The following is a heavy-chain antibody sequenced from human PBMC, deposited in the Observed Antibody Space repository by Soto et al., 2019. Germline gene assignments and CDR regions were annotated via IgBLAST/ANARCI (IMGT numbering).Heavy chain of an antibody. V-gene: IGHV3-21*06. D-gene: IGHD3-22*01. Sequence: GGSLRLSCAASEFTFSTYNMNWVRQAPGKGLEWVASINGRGNYIYYADSVKGRFTISRDNAKSSLYLQMNSLRDDDTAAYYCARDAFYYDSSGYPYWGQGTLVTVSS. CDR1: EFTFSTYN. J-gene: IGHJ4*02. CDR3: ARDAFYYDSSGYPY. CDR2: INGRGNYI.